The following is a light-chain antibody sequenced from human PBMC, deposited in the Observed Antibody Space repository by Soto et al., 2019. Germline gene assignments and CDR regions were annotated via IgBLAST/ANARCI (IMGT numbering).Light chain of an antibody. J-gene: IGKJ1*01. Sequence: TVLTESPAPLSLSPGGRATLSWRASQSVSSFLAWYQQKPGQAPRLLIHDASTRATGIPGRFSGSGSGTDFTLTISGLEPEDFAVYYCQQRSNWSWTFGQGTKVDIK. CDR2: DAS. CDR1: QSVSSF. V-gene: IGKV3-11*01. CDR3: QQRSNWSWT.